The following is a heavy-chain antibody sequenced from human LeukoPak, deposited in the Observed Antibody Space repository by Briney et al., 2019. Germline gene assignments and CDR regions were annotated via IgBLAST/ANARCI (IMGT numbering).Heavy chain of an antibody. D-gene: IGHD6-19*01. CDR2: ISNGGSSL. V-gene: IGHV3-11*04. CDR3: ARVRVAGFSDSDY. Sequence: GGSLRLSCAASGFTFSDYYMSWIRQAPGKGLEWVSYISNGGSSLYYADSVKGRFTISRDNAKNSLFLQVNSLRAEDTALYYCARVRVAGFSDSDYWGQGTLVTVSS. CDR1: GFTFSDYY. J-gene: IGHJ4*02.